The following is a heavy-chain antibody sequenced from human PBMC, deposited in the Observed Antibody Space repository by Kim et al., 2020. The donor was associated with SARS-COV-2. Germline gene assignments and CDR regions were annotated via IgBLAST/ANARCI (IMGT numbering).Heavy chain of an antibody. Sequence: ASVKVSCKASGYTFTGYYMHWVRQAPGQGLEWMGRINPNSGGTNYAQKFQGRVTMTRDTSISTAYMELSRLRSDDTAVYYCARRPRIAADWAHFDYWGQGTLVTVSS. J-gene: IGHJ4*02. CDR1: GYTFTGYY. CDR3: ARRPRIAADWAHFDY. V-gene: IGHV1-2*06. CDR2: INPNSGGT. D-gene: IGHD6-13*01.